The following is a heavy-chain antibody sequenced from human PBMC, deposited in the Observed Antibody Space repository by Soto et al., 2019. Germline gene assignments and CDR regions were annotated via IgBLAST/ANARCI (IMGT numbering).Heavy chain of an antibody. Sequence: SVKVSCKASGGTFSSYAISWVRQAPGQGLEWMGGIIPSFGTTKYAQKFQGRVTITRDTSASTAYMELSSLRSEDTAVYFCARDRDYGDDAEPPRGDWFDPWGQGTLVTVSS. V-gene: IGHV1-69*05. CDR3: ARDRDYGDDAEPPRGDWFDP. J-gene: IGHJ5*02. D-gene: IGHD4-17*01. CDR2: IIPSFGTT. CDR1: GGTFSSYA.